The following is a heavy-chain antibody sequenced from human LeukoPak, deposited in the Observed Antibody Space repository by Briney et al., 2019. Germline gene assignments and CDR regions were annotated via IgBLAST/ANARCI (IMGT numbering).Heavy chain of an antibody. CDR2: IKGGGGDP. D-gene: IGHD4-11*01. V-gene: IGHV3-23*01. CDR3: AKGGHDYNPFYW. Sequence: QPGGSLRLTCAASGFTFSTSAMGWVRQAPGKGLDWVSSIKGGGGDPFYADSVKGRFTISRDNSKNTLFLQLNSLRAEDTAVYYCAKGGHDYNPFYWWGQGTLVTVSS. CDR1: GFTFSTSA. J-gene: IGHJ4*02.